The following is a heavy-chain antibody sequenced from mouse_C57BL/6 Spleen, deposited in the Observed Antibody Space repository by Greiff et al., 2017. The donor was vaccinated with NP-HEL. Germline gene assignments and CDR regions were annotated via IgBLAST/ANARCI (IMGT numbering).Heavy chain of an antibody. D-gene: IGHD2-4*01. CDR3: ASDRGYYDYDVPY. CDR2: ISAGGSYT. J-gene: IGHJ3*01. V-gene: IGHV5-4*01. CDR1: GFTFSSYA. Sequence: EVQGVESGGGLVKPGGSLKLSCAASGFTFSSYAMSWVRQTPEQRLEWVATISAGGSYTYYPDNVQGRFTISRDNAKNNLYLQMSHLKSEDTAMYYCASDRGYYDYDVPYWGQGTLVTVSA.